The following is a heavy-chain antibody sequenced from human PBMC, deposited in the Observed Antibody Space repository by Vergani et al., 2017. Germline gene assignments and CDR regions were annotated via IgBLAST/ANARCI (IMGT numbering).Heavy chain of an antibody. CDR1: GGPIRSYY. J-gene: IGHJ6*02. CDR2: IYYSGST. D-gene: IGHD3-10*01. Sequence: QVQLQESGPGLVKPSETLSLTCTVSGGPIRSYYWSWIRQPSGKGLEWIGYIYYSGSTNYNPSLKSRVTISVDTSKNQFSLKLSSVTAADTAVYYCARNMVRGVRYYGMDVWGQGTTVTVSS. V-gene: IGHV4-59*01. CDR3: ARNMVRGVRYYGMDV.